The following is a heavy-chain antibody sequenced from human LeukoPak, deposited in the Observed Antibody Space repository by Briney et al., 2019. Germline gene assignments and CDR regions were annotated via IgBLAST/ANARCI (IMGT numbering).Heavy chain of an antibody. Sequence: GGSLRLSCAAPGFTFSSYAMTWVCLAPGKGLEWVSSISVNGGTTYYADSVKGRFTISRDSSKNTLYLQMNSLRAEDTAVYYCVKGGGNVRRYFEYWGQGTLVTVSS. CDR2: ISVNGGTT. CDR3: VKGGGNVRRYFEY. D-gene: IGHD4-23*01. V-gene: IGHV3-23*01. J-gene: IGHJ4*02. CDR1: GFTFSSYA.